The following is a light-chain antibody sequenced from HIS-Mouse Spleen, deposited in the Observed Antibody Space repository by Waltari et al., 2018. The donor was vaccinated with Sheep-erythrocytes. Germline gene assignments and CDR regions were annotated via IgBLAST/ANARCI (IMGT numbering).Light chain of an antibody. J-gene: IGLJ1*01. CDR1: NIGSKS. CDR3: CSYAGIYNHV. Sequence: SYVLTQPPSVSVAPGQKARITCGGNNIGSKSVHWYQQKPGQAPVLVVYDASDRPSGIPGRFSGSDAGNTATLTISRLQAKDDADYYCCSYAGIYNHVFATGTKVTVL. CDR2: DAS. V-gene: IGLV3-21*02.